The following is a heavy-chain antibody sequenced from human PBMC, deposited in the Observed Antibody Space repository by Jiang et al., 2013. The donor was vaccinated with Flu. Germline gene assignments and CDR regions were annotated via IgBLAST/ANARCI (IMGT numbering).Heavy chain of an antibody. CDR1: GGSISSYY. J-gene: IGHJ4*02. Sequence: PGLVKPSETLSLTCTVSGGSISSYYWSWIRQPPGKGLEWIGYIYYSGSTNYNPSLKSRVTISVDTSKNQFSLKLSSVTAADTAVYYCATIARGYSYGFSDYWGQGTLVTVSS. D-gene: IGHD5-18*01. CDR3: ATIARGYSYGFSDY. V-gene: IGHV4-59*08. CDR2: IYYSGST.